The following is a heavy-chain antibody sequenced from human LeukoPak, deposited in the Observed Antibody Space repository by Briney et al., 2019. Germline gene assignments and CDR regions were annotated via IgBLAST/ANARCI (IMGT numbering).Heavy chain of an antibody. D-gene: IGHD3-22*01. CDR3: ATHPPFYYDSSGHSFDY. Sequence: ASVKVSCEASGYTFTSYDINWVRQATGQGLEWMGGMNANSGNTGYAQKFQGRVTMTEDTSTDTAYMELSSLRSEDTAVYYCATHPPFYYDSSGHSFDYWGQGTLVTVSS. J-gene: IGHJ4*02. CDR1: GYTFTSYD. CDR2: MNANSGNT. V-gene: IGHV1-8*02.